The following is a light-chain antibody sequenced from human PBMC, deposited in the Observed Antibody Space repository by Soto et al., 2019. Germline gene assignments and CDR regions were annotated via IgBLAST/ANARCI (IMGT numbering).Light chain of an antibody. CDR1: QSISSY. J-gene: IGKJ1*01. CDR3: QQYHNYWT. V-gene: IGKV1-39*01. CDR2: AAS. Sequence: DIQMTQSPSSLPASVGDRVTITCRASQSISSYLNWYQQKPGKAPKLLIYAASTLRSGVPSRFSGSGSGTEFTLTISSLQPDDFATYYCQQYHNYWTFGQGTKVDIK.